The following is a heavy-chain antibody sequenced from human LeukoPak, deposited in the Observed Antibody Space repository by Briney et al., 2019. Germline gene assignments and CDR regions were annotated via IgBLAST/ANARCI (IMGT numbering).Heavy chain of an antibody. CDR3: ARVTRNSKLRYSSGWYYFDY. D-gene: IGHD6-19*01. J-gene: IGHJ4*02. CDR2: MNPNSGNT. Sequence: VASVKVSCKASGYTFTSYDINWVRQATGQGLEWMGWMNPNSGNTGHAQKFQGRVTMTRNTSISTAYMELSSLRSEDTAVYYCARVTRNSKLRYSSGWYYFDYWGQGTLVTVSS. CDR1: GYTFTSYD. V-gene: IGHV1-8*01.